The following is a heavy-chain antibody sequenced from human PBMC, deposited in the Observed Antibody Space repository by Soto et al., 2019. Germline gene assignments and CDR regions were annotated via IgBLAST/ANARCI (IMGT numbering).Heavy chain of an antibody. V-gene: IGHV3-9*01. J-gene: IGHJ5*02. CDR3: VQGRYPTMATPLDH. Sequence: EVQLVESGGGLVQPGRSLRLSCSASGFTFDNCAMHWVRQAPGKGLEWVSGISWDSTTVGYADSVKGRFTISRDGAKNSLYLQMNSLRREDTALYYCVQGRYPTMATPLDHWGQGTLVTVSS. CDR1: GFTFDNCA. D-gene: IGHD1-1*01. CDR2: ISWDSTTV.